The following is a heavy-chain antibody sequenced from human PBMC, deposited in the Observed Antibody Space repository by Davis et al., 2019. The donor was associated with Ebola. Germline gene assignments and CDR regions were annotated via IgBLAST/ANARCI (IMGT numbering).Heavy chain of an antibody. CDR1: GGSISRGGSY. CDR3: ARDSRGVPASLYFMDV. J-gene: IGHJ6*03. V-gene: IGHV4-31*03. CDR2: IYYSGST. D-gene: IGHD2-2*01. Sequence: PSETLSLTCTVSGGSISRGGSYWSWVRQVPGKGLEWIGYIYYSGSTYYKPSLKSRVTISLDTSKNQFSLNLSSVTATDTAVYYCARDSRGVPASLYFMDVWGKGATVTVSS.